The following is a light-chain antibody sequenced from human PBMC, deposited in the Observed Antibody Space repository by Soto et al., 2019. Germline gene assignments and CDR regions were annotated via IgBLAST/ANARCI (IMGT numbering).Light chain of an antibody. J-gene: IGKJ4*01. CDR3: QQYGRSPPLI. CDR1: QSVSSNY. V-gene: IGKV3-20*01. Sequence: EIVLTQSPGTLSLSPGERPTLSCRASQSVSSNYLAWYQQKPGQAPRLLIYGASTRATGIPDRISGSGSGTDFTLTISRLEPEDFAVYYCQQYGRSPPLIFGGGTKVEIK. CDR2: GAS.